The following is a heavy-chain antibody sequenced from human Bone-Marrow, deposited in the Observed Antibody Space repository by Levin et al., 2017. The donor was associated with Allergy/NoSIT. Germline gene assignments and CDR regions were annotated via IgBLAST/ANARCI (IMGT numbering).Heavy chain of an antibody. CDR3: ARRLWFGESPFDY. V-gene: IGHV4-59*08. Sequence: ESLKISCTVSGDSISSYYWSWIRQPPGKGLEWIGYIYYSGSTNNNPSLQSRVTISVDTSKNQFSLKLRSVTAADTALYYCARRLWFGESPFDYWGQGTLVTVSS. J-gene: IGHJ4*02. D-gene: IGHD3-10*01. CDR1: GDSISSYY. CDR2: IYYSGST.